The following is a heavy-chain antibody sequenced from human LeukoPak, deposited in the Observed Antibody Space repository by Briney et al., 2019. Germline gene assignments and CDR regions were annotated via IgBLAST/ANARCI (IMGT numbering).Heavy chain of an antibody. Sequence: AASVKVSCKASEYTFTSYDINWVRQATGQGLEWMGWMNPNSGNTGYAQKFQGRVTMTRNTSISTAYMELSSLTFEDTAVCYCARGRHPGPTWISEYWGQGTLVTVSS. CDR3: ARGRHPGPTWISEY. D-gene: IGHD5-12*01. V-gene: IGHV1-8*01. CDR1: EYTFTSYD. CDR2: MNPNSGNT. J-gene: IGHJ4*02.